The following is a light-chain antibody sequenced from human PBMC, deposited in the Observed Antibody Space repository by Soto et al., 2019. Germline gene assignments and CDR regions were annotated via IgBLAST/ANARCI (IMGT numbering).Light chain of an antibody. CDR3: QQYDTSPGT. CDR2: DTS. J-gene: IGKJ1*01. CDR1: QSLSSNF. V-gene: IGKV3-20*01. Sequence: ENVLTQSPGTLSLSPGERATLSCRASQSLSSNFLAWYQRKPGQAPRLLIFDTSSRASGVPDRFSGNGSGTDFTLTINRLEPEDFAVYYCQQYDTSPGTFGQGTKV.